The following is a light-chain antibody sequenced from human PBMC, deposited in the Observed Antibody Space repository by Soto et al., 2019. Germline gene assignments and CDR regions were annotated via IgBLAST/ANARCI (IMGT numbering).Light chain of an antibody. J-gene: IGLJ3*02. CDR3: QSYDSSLSVWV. CDR2: GNN. Sequence: QSVLTQPPSVSGAPGQRVTISCTGSSSNIGAGYDVHWYQQLPGTAPKLLIFGNNNRPLGVPDRFSGSKSGTSASLAITGLQAEDEADYYCQSYDSSLSVWVFGGGTKLTVL. CDR1: SSNIGAGYD. V-gene: IGLV1-40*01.